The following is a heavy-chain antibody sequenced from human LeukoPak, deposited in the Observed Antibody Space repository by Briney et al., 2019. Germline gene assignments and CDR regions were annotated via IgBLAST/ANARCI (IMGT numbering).Heavy chain of an antibody. V-gene: IGHV1-46*01. CDR1: GYTFTSYY. CDR2: SNPSGGST. CDR3: ARALLAAAGMLDY. J-gene: IGHJ4*02. D-gene: IGHD6-13*01. Sequence: ASVKVSCKASGYTFTSYYMHWVRQAPGQGLEWMGISNPSGGSTSYAQKFQGRVTMTRDTSTSTVYMELSSLRSEDTAVYYCARALLAAAGMLDYWGQGTLVTVSP.